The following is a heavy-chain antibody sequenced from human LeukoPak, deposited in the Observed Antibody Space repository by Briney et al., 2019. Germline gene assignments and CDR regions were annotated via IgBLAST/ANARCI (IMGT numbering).Heavy chain of an antibody. CDR2: INLNSGGT. CDR3: AKDAVTVATPYFDF. J-gene: IGHJ4*02. CDR1: GFTFTGYY. D-gene: IGHD4-11*01. V-gene: IGHV1-2*02. Sequence: GASVKVSCKTSGFTFTGYYVHWVQQAPGQGLEWMGWINLNSGGTTYAQNFQGRVTMTRDTSITTAYMELSRLRSDDTAVYFCAKDAVTVATPYFDFWGQGTLVTVSS.